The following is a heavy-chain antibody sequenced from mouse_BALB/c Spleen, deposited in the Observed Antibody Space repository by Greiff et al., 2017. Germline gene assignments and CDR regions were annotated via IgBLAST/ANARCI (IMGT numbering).Heavy chain of an antibody. CDR3: VRGDDYAMDY. J-gene: IGHJ4*01. Sequence: QVQLQQSGPGLVAPSQSLSITCTVSGFSLTSYDISWIRQPPGKGLEWLGVIWTGGGTNYNSAFMSRLSISKDNSKSQVFLKMNSLQTDDTAIYYCVRGDDYAMDYWGQGTSVTVSS. V-gene: IGHV2-9-2*01. CDR1: GFSLTSYD. CDR2: IWTGGGT.